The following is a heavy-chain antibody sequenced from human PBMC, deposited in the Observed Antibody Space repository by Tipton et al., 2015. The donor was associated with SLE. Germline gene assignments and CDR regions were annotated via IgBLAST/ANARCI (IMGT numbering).Heavy chain of an antibody. CDR3: TRNGELRQWLVRGDYYYYYMDV. V-gene: IGHV3-73*01. D-gene: IGHD6-19*01. Sequence: GSLRLSCAASGFTFSGSAMHWVRQASGKGLEWVGRIRSNANSYATAYAASVKGRFTISRDDSKNTAYLQMNSLKTEDTAVYYCTRNGELRQWLVRGDYYYYYMDVWGKGTTVTVSS. J-gene: IGHJ6*03. CDR2: IRSNANSYAT. CDR1: GFTFSGSA.